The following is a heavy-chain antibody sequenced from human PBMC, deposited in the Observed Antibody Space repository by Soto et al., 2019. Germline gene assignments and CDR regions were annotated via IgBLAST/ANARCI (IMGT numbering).Heavy chain of an antibody. CDR1: GFTLGAYV. CDR2: ISADGRDL. D-gene: IGHD2-15*01. J-gene: IGHJ4*02. CDR3: AKSVPDPACRGGGCHRTFDY. Sequence: QVQLVESGGGVVQPGGSVRLSCTASGFTLGAYVMHWVRQAQGKGLEWVAAISADGRDLCYAASVEGRFTISRDNSKNTLFLQMNSLTSEDTSVYSCAKSVPDPACRGGGCHRTFDYWGQGTLVTVSS. V-gene: IGHV3-30*18.